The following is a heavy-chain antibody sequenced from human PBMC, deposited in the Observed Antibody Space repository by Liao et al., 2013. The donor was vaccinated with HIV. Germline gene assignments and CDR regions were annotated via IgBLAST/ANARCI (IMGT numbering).Heavy chain of an antibody. J-gene: IGHJ5*02. CDR1: GDSISSNNYY. CDR3: AREMTQGWFDP. CDR2: IHHSGNT. Sequence: RLQLQESGPGLAKPSETLSLTCSVSGDSISSNNYYWAWIRQPPGSGLEWIGSIHHSGNTYYNMSLKGRLALSADTSTNQIFLDLTSLTAADTAVYYCAREMTQGWFDPWGQGTLVAVSS. V-gene: IGHV4-39*06.